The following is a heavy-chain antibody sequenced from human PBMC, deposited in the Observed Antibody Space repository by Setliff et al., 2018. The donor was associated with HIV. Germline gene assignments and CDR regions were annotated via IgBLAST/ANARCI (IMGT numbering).Heavy chain of an antibody. V-gene: IGHV3-74*01. CDR3: TRKLAPGHGMDV. CDR2: IKTDGSST. Sequence: HPGGSLRLSCAGSGFTFTDYIMHWVRQAPGKGLVCVSRIKTDGSSTSYADSVKGRFTISRDNSKNTLYLQMNSLRAEDTAVYYCTRKLAPGHGMDVWGQGTTVTVSS. CDR1: GFTFTDYI. J-gene: IGHJ6*02. D-gene: IGHD3-3*02.